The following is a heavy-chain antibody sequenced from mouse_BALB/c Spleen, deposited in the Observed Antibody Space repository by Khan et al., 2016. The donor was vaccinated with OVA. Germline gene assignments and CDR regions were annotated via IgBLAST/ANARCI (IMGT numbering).Heavy chain of an antibody. D-gene: IGHD2-2*01. J-gene: IGHJ3*01. CDR3: TRFGYRFAY. CDR1: GYTFTSYW. V-gene: IGHV1-5*01. CDR2: IYPGNSDT. Sequence: VQLQQSGTVLARPGTSVKMSCKASGYTFTSYWMHWVKQRPGQGLEWIGAIYPGNSDTSYNQKFKGKATLTAVTSTSTAYMELSSLTTEDSAGYYYTRFGYRFAYWGQGTLVTVSA.